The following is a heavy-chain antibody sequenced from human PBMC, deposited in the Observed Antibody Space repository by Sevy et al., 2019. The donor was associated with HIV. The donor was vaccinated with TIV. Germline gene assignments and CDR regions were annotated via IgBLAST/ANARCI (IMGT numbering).Heavy chain of an antibody. J-gene: IGHJ6*02. CDR2: IKSKAEGGTT. CDR3: THDDNDCYGMAV. V-gene: IGHV3-15*01. CDR1: GLTFSDAW. D-gene: IGHD3-9*01. Sequence: GGSLRLSCAVSGLTFSDAWMSWVRQAPGKGLEWVGRIKSKAEGGTTDYAAPVRGGISMSREDSKNTVYLQMNSLKTEDTAVYYCTHDDNDCYGMAVWGQGTTVTVSS.